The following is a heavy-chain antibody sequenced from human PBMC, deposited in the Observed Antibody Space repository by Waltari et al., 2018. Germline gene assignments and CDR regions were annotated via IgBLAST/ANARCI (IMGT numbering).Heavy chain of an antibody. Sequence: QVQLVESGGGVVQPGRSLRLYCAASGFTFSTYAMHWVRQAPGKGLEWVAVISYDGSNKYYADSVKGRFTISRDNSKNTLYLQMNSLRAEDTAVYYCARDGYFDWLLPDYWGQGTLVTVSS. CDR3: ARDGYFDWLLPDY. D-gene: IGHD3-9*01. CDR1: GFTFSTYA. J-gene: IGHJ4*02. V-gene: IGHV3-30*01. CDR2: ISYDGSNK.